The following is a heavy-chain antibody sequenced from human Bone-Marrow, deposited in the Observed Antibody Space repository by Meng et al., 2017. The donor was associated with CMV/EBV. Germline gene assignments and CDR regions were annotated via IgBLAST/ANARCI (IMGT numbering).Heavy chain of an antibody. J-gene: IGHJ6*02. V-gene: IGHV3-66*01. Sequence: GESLKISCTASGFTVNNNYMSWVRQAPGKGLDWVSVIYSGGSTYYADSVKGRFTISRDNSKNTLYLQMNSLRAEDTAVYYCAKELARQRGYSGYVQEYYYYGMDVWGQGTTVTVSS. D-gene: IGHD5-12*01. CDR1: GFTVNNNY. CDR3: AKELARQRGYSGYVQEYYYYGMDV. CDR2: IYSGGST.